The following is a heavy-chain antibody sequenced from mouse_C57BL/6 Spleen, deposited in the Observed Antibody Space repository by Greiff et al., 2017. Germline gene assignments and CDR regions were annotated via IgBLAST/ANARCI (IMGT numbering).Heavy chain of an antibody. V-gene: IGHV1-64*01. CDR3: AREYYGNSWFAY. CDR1: GYTFTSYW. CDR2: IHPNSGST. D-gene: IGHD2-1*01. J-gene: IGHJ3*01. Sequence: VQLQQPGAELVKPGASVKLSCKASGYTFTSYWMHWVKQRPGQGLEWIGMIHPNSGSTNYNETFKSKATLTVDKSSSTAYMQLSSLTSEDSAVYYCAREYYGNSWFAYWGQGTLVTVSA.